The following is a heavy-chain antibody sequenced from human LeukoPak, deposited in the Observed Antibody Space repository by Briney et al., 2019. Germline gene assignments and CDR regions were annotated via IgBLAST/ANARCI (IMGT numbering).Heavy chain of an antibody. CDR2: MRSGGTDA. Sequence: GGSLRLSYAASGFTFSIYAMHWVRQAPGKGLEWVSTMRSGGTDANYADSVKGRFTISRDNSKGTLSLQMNSLTAEDTAVYYCSKRDAGGLYYFESWGQGTLVTVSS. CDR3: SKRDAGGLYYFES. J-gene: IGHJ4*02. V-gene: IGHV3-23*01. CDR1: GFTFSIYA. D-gene: IGHD2-8*02.